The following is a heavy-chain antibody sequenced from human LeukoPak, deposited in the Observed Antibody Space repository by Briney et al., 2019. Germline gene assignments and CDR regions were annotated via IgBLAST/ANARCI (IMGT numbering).Heavy chain of an antibody. Sequence: PGGSLRLSCVASGFSISSHWMSWVRQAPGKGLEWVASLKEDVSARNLVDSVKGRFTIFTDNAKNSLNLQMNSLRVEDTAVYYCARGPPYGSRSDFLDYWGLGTLVTVSS. CDR2: LKEDVSAR. J-gene: IGHJ4*02. D-gene: IGHD3-10*01. V-gene: IGHV3-7*01. CDR3: ARGPPYGSRSDFLDY. CDR1: GFSISSHW.